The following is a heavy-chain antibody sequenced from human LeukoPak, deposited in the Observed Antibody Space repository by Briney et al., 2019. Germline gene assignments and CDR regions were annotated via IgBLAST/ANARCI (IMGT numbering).Heavy chain of an antibody. CDR3: ARDTGYYFGSGNYLYYFDY. CDR2: MYTSGST. Sequence: PSETLSLTCTVFGGSISSYYSSCIRQPAGKGLEWIGRMYTSGSTNYNPSLKSRVTMSVDTSKNQFSLKLSSVTAADTAVYYCARDTGYYFGSGNYLYYFDYWGQGTLVTVSS. J-gene: IGHJ4*02. V-gene: IGHV4-4*07. D-gene: IGHD3-10*01. CDR1: GGSISSYY.